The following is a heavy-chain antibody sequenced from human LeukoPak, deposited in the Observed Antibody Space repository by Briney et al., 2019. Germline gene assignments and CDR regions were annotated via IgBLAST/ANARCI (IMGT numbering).Heavy chain of an antibody. CDR3: ASGSYFDD. Sequence: PGGSLRLSCAASGFTFSSYWMSWVRQAPGKGLEWVASIKPDGTEKYYGDSLKGRFTISRDNAKNSLYLQVNSLTAEDTAAYYCASGSYFDDWGQGTLVTVSS. D-gene: IGHD1-26*01. J-gene: IGHJ4*02. CDR1: GFTFSSYW. CDR2: IKPDGTEK. V-gene: IGHV3-7*01.